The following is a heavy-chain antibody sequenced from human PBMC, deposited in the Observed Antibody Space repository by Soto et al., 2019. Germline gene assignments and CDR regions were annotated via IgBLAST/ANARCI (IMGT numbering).Heavy chain of an antibody. Sequence: GEALKISWKGSGYSFSNYLIGWGRQMAGKGLGWMGIIYPGDSDTRYSPSFGGQLTISADKAISTAYLQWSSLKASDTAMYYCARHRDIVVVPAGNFYYGMDVWGQGTTVTVSS. CDR3: ARHRDIVVVPAGNFYYGMDV. D-gene: IGHD2-2*01. V-gene: IGHV5-51*01. CDR1: GYSFSNYL. J-gene: IGHJ6*02. CDR2: IYPGDSDT.